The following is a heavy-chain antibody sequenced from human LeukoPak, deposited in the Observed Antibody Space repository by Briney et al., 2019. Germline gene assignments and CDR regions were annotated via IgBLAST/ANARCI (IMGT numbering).Heavy chain of an antibody. J-gene: IGHJ4*02. V-gene: IGHV3-30*02. D-gene: IGHD3-22*01. CDR3: AKDLDPLIVFAVTSAPGGDY. CDR2: IWYDGSNR. Sequence: GGSLSLSCAASGFTFSTYGRNWVRQPPGKGLEWVAFIWYDGSNRYYADSVKGRFTISRDNSKNTLYLQMNSLRAEDTAVYYCAKDLDPLIVFAVTSAPGGDYWGQGTLVTVST. CDR1: GFTFSTYG.